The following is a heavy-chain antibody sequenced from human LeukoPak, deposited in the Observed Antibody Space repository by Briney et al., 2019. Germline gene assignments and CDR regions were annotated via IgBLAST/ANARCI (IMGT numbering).Heavy chain of an antibody. J-gene: IGHJ4*02. D-gene: IGHD3-3*01. Sequence: HPSETLSLTCTVSGGSISSYYWSWIRQPPGKGLEWIGYIYTSGSTNYNPSLKSRVTISVDTSKNQFSLKLSSVTAADTAVYYCAGTIFGVVHVDYWGQGTLVTVSS. V-gene: IGHV4-4*09. CDR1: GGSISSYY. CDR2: IYTSGST. CDR3: AGTIFGVVHVDY.